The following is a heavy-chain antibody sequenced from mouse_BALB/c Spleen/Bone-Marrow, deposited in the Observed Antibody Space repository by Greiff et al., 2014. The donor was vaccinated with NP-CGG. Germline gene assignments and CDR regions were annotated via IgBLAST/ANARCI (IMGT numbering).Heavy chain of an antibody. CDR3: PRFVLATRAFAY. Sequence: VQLQQSGAELVRPGASVKLSCKASGYSFTSYWMNWVKQRPGQGLEWIGMIHLSDSESRLNQKFKDKATLTVDKSSSTAYMQRSSPTSEASAVCSGPRFVLATRAFAYWGQGTLVTVSA. J-gene: IGHJ3*01. CDR2: IHLSDSES. CDR1: GYSFTSYW. D-gene: IGHD3-3*01. V-gene: IGHV1S82*01.